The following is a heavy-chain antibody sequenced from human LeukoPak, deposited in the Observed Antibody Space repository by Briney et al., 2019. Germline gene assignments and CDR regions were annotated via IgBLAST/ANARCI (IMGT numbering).Heavy chain of an antibody. D-gene: IGHD3-16*01. CDR1: GGSISSYY. Sequence: PSETLSLTCTVSGGSISSYYWSWIRQHPGKGLEWIGYIYYSGSTYYNPSLKSRVTISVDTSKNQFSLKLSSVTAADTAVYYCARVERGYDYVWGSYNWGQGTLVTVSS. V-gene: IGHV4-59*06. CDR2: IYYSGST. CDR3: ARVERGYDYVWGSYN. J-gene: IGHJ4*02.